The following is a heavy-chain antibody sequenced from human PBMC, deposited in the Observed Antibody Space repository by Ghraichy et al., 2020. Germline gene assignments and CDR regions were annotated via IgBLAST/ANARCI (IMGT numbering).Heavy chain of an antibody. Sequence: SETLSLTCTVSGGPISSSSYYWDWIRQPPGKRLEWIGSIFYSGTTYYNPSLKSRVTISVDTSKNQFSLRLSSVTAADTAVYYCARQGRNGFIDYWGQGTLVTVSS. CDR3: ARQGRNGFIDY. CDR1: GGPISSSSYY. V-gene: IGHV4-39*01. J-gene: IGHJ4*02. CDR2: IFYSGTT. D-gene: IGHD2-8*01.